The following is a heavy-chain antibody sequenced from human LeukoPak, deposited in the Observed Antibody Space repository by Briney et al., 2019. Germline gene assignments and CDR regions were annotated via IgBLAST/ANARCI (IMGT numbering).Heavy chain of an antibody. D-gene: IGHD3-22*01. CDR1: GGSLSSGDYY. CDR3: ARENYYDSSVVDY. Sequence: PSQTLSLTCTVSGGSLSSGDYYWSWLRQPPGTGLEWIGYIYYSGSTYYNPSLKSRVTISVDTSKNQFSLKLSSVTAADTAVYYCARENYYDSSVVDYWGQGTLVTVSS. J-gene: IGHJ4*02. V-gene: IGHV4-30-4*01. CDR2: IYYSGST.